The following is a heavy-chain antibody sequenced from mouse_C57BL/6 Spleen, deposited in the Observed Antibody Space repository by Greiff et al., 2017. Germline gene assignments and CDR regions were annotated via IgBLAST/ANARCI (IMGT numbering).Heavy chain of an antibody. V-gene: IGHV1-64*01. Sequence: VQLQQPGAELVKPGASVKLSCKASGYTFTSYWMHWVKQRPGQGLEWIGMIHPNSGSTNYNEKFKSKATLTVDKSSSTAYMQLSSLTSEDSAVYYCANPYYGSSHWYFDVWGTGTTVTVSS. CDR2: IHPNSGST. J-gene: IGHJ1*03. CDR3: ANPYYGSSHWYFDV. D-gene: IGHD1-1*01. CDR1: GYTFTSYW.